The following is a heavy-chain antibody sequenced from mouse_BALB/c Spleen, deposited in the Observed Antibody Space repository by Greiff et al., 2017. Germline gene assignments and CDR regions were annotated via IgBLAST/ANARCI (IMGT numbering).Heavy chain of an antibody. CDR1: GYAFTNYL. CDR2: INPGSGGT. D-gene: IGHD3-3*01. Sequence: VMLVESGAELVRPGTSVKVSCKASGYAFTNYLIEWVKQRPGQGLEWIGVINPGSGGTNYNEKFKGKATLTADKSSSTAYMQLSSLTSDDSAVYFCAREGTGRYFDYWGQGTTLTVSS. J-gene: IGHJ2*01. CDR3: AREGTGRYFDY. V-gene: IGHV1-54*01.